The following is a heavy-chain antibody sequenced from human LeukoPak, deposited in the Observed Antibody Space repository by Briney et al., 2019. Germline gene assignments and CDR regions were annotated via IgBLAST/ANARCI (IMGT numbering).Heavy chain of an antibody. V-gene: IGHV4-34*01. D-gene: IGHD6-13*01. Sequence: SETLSLTCAVYGGSFSGYYWSWIRQPPGEGLEWIGEINHSGSTNYNPSLKRRVTISVDTSKNQFSLKLSSVTAADTAVYYCARDSSSWSYWGQGTLVTVSS. CDR3: ARDSSSWSY. J-gene: IGHJ4*02. CDR1: GGSFSGYY. CDR2: INHSGST.